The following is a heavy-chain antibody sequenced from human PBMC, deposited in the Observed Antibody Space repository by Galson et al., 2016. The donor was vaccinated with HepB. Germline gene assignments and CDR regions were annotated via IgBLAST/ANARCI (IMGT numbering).Heavy chain of an antibody. Sequence: PALVKPTQTLTLTCTFSGFSLSSSGMCVSWIRQPPGKALEWLAFIDWDDDKSYSTSLKTRLTISKDTSKNQVVLTVTNMDPVDTATYYCARIRRFGARSLHFDYWGQGTLVTVSS. V-gene: IGHV2-70*01. CDR1: GFSLSSSGMC. CDR3: ARIRRFGARSLHFDY. D-gene: IGHD4/OR15-4a*01. J-gene: IGHJ4*02. CDR2: IDWDDDK.